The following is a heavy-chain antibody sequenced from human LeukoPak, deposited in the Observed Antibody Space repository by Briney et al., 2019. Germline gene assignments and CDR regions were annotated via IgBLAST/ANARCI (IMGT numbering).Heavy chain of an antibody. V-gene: IGHV3-7*01. Sequence: GGSLRLSCAASGFSSTTYWMSWGRQAPGKGLEWVASIKGDGSEMYYVDSVMGRFTISTDNAKNSVFLQMDSLRADDTGLYYCARDDDGLNWFDPWGQGTLVAVSS. CDR1: GFSSTTYW. CDR2: IKGDGSEM. CDR3: ARDDDGLNWFDP. J-gene: IGHJ5*02.